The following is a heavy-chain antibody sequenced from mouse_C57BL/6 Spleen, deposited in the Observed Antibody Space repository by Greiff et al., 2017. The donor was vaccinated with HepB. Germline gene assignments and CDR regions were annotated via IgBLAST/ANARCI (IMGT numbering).Heavy chain of an antibody. CDR1: GYAFTNYL. CDR3: AYGNYSWFAY. CDR2: INPGSGGN. Sequence: VQLQQSGAELVRPGTSVKVSCKASGYAFTNYLIEWVKQSPGQGLEWIGVINPGSGGNNYNEKFKGKATLTADKSSSTAYMQLSSLTSEDSAVYFCAYGNYSWFAYWGQGTLVTVSA. V-gene: IGHV1-54*01. D-gene: IGHD2-1*01. J-gene: IGHJ3*01.